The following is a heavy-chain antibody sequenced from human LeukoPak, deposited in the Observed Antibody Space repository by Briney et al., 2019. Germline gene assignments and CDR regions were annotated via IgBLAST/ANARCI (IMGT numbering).Heavy chain of an antibody. CDR1: GYTFTSYD. J-gene: IGHJ4*02. D-gene: IGHD5-12*01. CDR3: EIYTGYDSF. CDR2: MSPDSGYT. Sequence: ASVKVSCKASGYTFTSYDITWVRQATGQGLEWMGWMSPDSGYTGYAQTFQGRVSLTRNTSVSTAFMELSSLKSEDTAVYYCEIYTGYDSFWGQGTLVTVSS. V-gene: IGHV1-8*01.